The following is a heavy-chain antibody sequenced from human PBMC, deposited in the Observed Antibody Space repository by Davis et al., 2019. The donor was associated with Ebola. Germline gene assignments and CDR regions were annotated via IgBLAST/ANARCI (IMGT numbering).Heavy chain of an antibody. J-gene: IGHJ5*02. D-gene: IGHD1-1*01. CDR2: INGGGGHT. CDR3: AGDPNWESGS. Sequence: GESLKISCAASGFSFSRTDMNWFRQAPGRGSEWVSNINGGGGHTDYADSVKGRFTISRDNSKNTLYLQMDSLRIEDTAQYYCAGDPNWESGSWGQGTLVSVSS. CDR1: GFSFSRTD. V-gene: IGHV3-23*01.